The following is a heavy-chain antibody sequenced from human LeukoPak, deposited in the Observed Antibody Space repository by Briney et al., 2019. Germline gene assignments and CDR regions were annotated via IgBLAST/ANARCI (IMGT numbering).Heavy chain of an antibody. CDR2: ISAYDGET. CDR1: GYSFTSYG. CDR3: ARGGKNYFDF. V-gene: IGHV1-18*01. D-gene: IGHD3-16*01. J-gene: IGHJ4*02. Sequence: ASVKVSCKASGYSFTSYGISWVREAPGRGREGVGYISAYDGETRYAQKFQGRVTLTTDTSTGTVYMEMRRLRSDDTAVYYRARGGKNYFDFWGQGTLVTVSS.